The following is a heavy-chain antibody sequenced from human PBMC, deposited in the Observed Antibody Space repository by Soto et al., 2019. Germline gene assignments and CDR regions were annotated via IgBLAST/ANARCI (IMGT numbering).Heavy chain of an antibody. CDR1: GFTFSKYW. CDR3: AIQDCTNDVCLEAAVTVGGALEY. Sequence: EVQLVESGGGLVQPGKALRLSCAASGFTFSKYWMHWVRQAPGKGPVWVSYISGDGTTTDYADSVKGRFTISRDNAKNTLYLKMDRVRVEDTAVYYCAIQDCTNDVCLEAAVTVGGALEYWGQGAQVTVTS. CDR2: ISGDGTTT. D-gene: IGHD2-8*01. J-gene: IGHJ4*02. V-gene: IGHV3-74*01.